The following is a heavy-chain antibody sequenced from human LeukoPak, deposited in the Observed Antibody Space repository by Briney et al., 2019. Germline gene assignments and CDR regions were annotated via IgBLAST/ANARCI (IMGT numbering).Heavy chain of an antibody. CDR2: INSDGSST. J-gene: IGHJ4*02. V-gene: IGHV3-74*01. Sequence: GGSLRLSCAASGFTFSRYWMHWLRQAPGKGLVWVSRINSDGSSTSYADSVKGRLTISRDNAKNTLYLQMNSLRAEDTAVYYCASSPGGNYYGSGDYYNWGQGTLVTVSS. CDR1: GFTFSRYW. D-gene: IGHD3-10*01. CDR3: ASSPGGNYYGSGDYYN.